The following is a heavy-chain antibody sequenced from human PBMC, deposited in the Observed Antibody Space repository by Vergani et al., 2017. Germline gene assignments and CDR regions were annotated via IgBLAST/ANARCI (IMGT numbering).Heavy chain of an antibody. J-gene: IGHJ4*02. CDR2: IYYSGST. CDR1: GGSISSYY. V-gene: IGHV4-39*07. D-gene: IGHD3-10*01. Sequence: QVQLQESGPGLVKPSETLSLTCTVSGGSISSYYWGWIRQPPGKGLEWIGSIYYSGSTYYNPSLKSRVTISVDTSKNQFSLKLSSVTAADTAVYYCARDSVRAAPFDYWGQGTLVTVSS. CDR3: ARDSVRAAPFDY.